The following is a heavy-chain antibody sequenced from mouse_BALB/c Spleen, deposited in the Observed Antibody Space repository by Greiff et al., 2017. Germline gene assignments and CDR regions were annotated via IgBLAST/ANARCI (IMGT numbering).Heavy chain of an antibody. D-gene: IGHD2-2*01. CDR1: GYTFTSYY. J-gene: IGHJ3*01. V-gene: IGHV1S56*01. Sequence: VQLQQSGPELVKPGASVRISCKASGYTFTSYYIHWVKQRPGQGLEWIGWIYPGNVNTKYNEKFKGKATLTADKSSSTAYMQLSSLTSEDSAVYFCARDGGYDERAWFAYWGQGTLVTVSA. CDR2: IYPGNVNT. CDR3: ARDGGYDERAWFAY.